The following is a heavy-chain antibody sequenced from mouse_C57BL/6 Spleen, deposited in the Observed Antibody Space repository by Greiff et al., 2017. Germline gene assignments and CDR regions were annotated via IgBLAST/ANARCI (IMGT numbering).Heavy chain of an antibody. D-gene: IGHD2-3*01. Sequence: EVHLVESGGDLVKPGGSLKLSCAASGFTFSSYGMSWVRQTPDKRLEWVATISSGGSYTYYPDSVKGRFTISRDNAKNTLYLQMSSLKSEDTAMYYCARRDGPYYAMDYWGQGTSVTVSS. CDR1: GFTFSSYG. CDR3: ARRDGPYYAMDY. J-gene: IGHJ4*01. CDR2: ISSGGSYT. V-gene: IGHV5-6*01.